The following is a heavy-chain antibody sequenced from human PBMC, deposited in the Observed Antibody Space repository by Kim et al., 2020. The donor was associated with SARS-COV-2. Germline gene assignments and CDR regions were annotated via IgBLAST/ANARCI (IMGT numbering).Heavy chain of an antibody. D-gene: IGHD6-19*01. CDR1: GFTFSSYW. J-gene: IGHJ5*02. V-gene: IGHV3-7*01. CDR2: IKQDGSEK. Sequence: GGSLRLSCAASGFTFSSYWMSWVRQAPGKGLEWVANIKQDGSEKYYVDSVKGRFTISRDNAKNSLYLQMNSLRAEDTAVYYCARLGPKRSGSGNWFDPWGKGTLVTVSS. CDR3: ARLGPKRSGSGNWFDP.